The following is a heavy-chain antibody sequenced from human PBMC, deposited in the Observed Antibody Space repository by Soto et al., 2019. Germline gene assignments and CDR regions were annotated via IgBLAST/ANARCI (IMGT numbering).Heavy chain of an antibody. J-gene: IGHJ3*02. CDR1: GGSISSYY. D-gene: IGHD3-10*01. CDR2: IHDSGTT. V-gene: IGHV4-59*01. Sequence: SETLSLTCTVSGGSISSYYWGWIRQPPGQGLEWIGYIHDSGTTNYNPSLRSRVSISVDTSKTQFSLKLNYVTAADSAVYYCARVDGEWDAFDIWGQGTMVTVS. CDR3: ARVDGEWDAFDI.